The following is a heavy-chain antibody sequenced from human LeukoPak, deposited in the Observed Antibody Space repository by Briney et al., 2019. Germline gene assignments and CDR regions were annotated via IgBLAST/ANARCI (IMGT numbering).Heavy chain of an antibody. CDR1: EYTFTSHY. Sequence: VPVKVSCKASEYTFTSHYMHWVRQAPGQGLEWMGIINPSGGSTSYAQKFQGRVTMTRDTSTRTVYMQLSSLRSEDTAVYYCARAVASMGATTGFDYWGQGTLVAVSS. D-gene: IGHD1-26*01. CDR2: INPSGGST. CDR3: ARAVASMGATTGFDY. V-gene: IGHV1-46*01. J-gene: IGHJ4*02.